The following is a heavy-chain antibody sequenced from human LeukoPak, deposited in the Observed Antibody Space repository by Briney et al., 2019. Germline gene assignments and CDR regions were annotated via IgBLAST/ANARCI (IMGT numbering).Heavy chain of an antibody. CDR3: ARPKMYYYGSGSYYFDY. V-gene: IGHV4-59*12. J-gene: IGHJ4*02. CDR2: IYYSGST. CDR1: GGSMNSYY. Sequence: SETLSLTCTVSGGSMNSYYWSWIRQPPGKGLEWIGYIYYSGSTNYNPSLKSRVTISVDTSKNQFSLKLSSVTAADTAVYYCARPKMYYYGSGSYYFDYWGQGTLVTVSS. D-gene: IGHD3-10*01.